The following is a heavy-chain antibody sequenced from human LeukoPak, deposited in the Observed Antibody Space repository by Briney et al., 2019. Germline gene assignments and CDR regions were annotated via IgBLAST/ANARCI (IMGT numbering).Heavy chain of an antibody. CDR2: IYYSGST. Sequence: SETLSLTCTVSGGSISSHYWSWIRQPPGKGLEWIGYIYYSGSTNYNPSHKSRVTISVDTSKNQFSLKVSSVTAADTAGYYCARLEWLSLYYYYYYMDVWGKGTTVTVSS. V-gene: IGHV4-59*11. D-gene: IGHD3-3*01. J-gene: IGHJ6*03. CDR3: ARLEWLSLYYYYYYMDV. CDR1: GGSISSHY.